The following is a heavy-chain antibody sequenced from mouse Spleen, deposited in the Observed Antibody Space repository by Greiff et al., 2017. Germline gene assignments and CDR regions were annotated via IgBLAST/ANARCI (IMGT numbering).Heavy chain of an antibody. CDR2: IDPEDGET. V-gene: IGHV14-2*01. D-gene: IGHD3-3*01. Sequence: VQLKESGAELVKPGASVKLSCTASGFNIKDYYMPWVQQRPEQGLEWIGRIDPEDGETKYAPTFQGKATITADTSSNTAYLQLSSLTSEDTAVYYCARSRAYAMDYWGQGTSVTVSS. J-gene: IGHJ4*01. CDR3: ARSRAYAMDY. CDR1: GFNIKDYY.